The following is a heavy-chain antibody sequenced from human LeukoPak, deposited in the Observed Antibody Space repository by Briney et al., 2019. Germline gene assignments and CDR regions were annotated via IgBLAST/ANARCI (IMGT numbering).Heavy chain of an antibody. Sequence: GGSLRLSCAASGLTFSDYFMGWIRQAPGKGLEWLSYINIGGTNTHYADSVKGRFTISRDNAKKSLYLEMNNLRAEDTAVYYCATDGAGFDIWGQGVLVTVSS. CDR2: INIGGTNT. J-gene: IGHJ5*02. CDR3: ATDGAGFDI. CDR1: GLTFSDYF. V-gene: IGHV3-11*01.